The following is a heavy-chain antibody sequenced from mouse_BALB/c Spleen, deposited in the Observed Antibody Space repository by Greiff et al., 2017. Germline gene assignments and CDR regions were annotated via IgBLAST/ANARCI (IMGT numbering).Heavy chain of an antibody. J-gene: IGHJ4*01. CDR3: ARQITGDYAMDY. CDR2: ISSGGSYT. V-gene: IGHV5-9-4*01. CDR1: GFTFSSYA. Sequence: DVHLVESGGGLVKPGGSLKLSCAASGFTFSSYAMSWVRQSPEKRLEWVAEISSGGSYTYYPDTVTGRFTISRDNAKNTLYLEMSSLRSEDTAMYYCARQITGDYAMDYWGQGTSVTVSS. D-gene: IGHD2-4*01.